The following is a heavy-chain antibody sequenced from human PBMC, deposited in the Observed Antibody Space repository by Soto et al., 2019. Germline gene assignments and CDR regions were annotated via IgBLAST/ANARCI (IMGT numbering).Heavy chain of an antibody. V-gene: IGHV4-59*01. Sequence: SETLSLTCTVSGGSISSYYWSWIRQPPGKGLEWIGYIYYSGSTNYNPSLKSRVTISVDTSKNQFSLKLSSVTAADTAVYYCARALGYYGSGSRRFDPWGQGTLVTVSS. D-gene: IGHD3-10*01. CDR3: ARALGYYGSGSRRFDP. J-gene: IGHJ5*02. CDR2: IYYSGST. CDR1: GGSISSYY.